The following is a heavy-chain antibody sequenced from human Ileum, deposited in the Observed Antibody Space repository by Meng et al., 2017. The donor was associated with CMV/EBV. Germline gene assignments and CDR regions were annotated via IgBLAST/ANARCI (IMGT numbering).Heavy chain of an antibody. CDR2: VSAYDGDT. Sequence: GQPCPSGVRGKKPGASVKVSCKDSGYTYTNYGISWVRQAPGQGLEWIGWVSAYDGDTNYAQKVKGRVTMTTDTSTTTAYMELRSLRSDDTAIYYCARVTNPEYFEHWGQGTLVTVSS. V-gene: IGHV1-18*04. CDR1: GYTYTNYG. J-gene: IGHJ1*01. CDR3: ARVTNPEYFEH.